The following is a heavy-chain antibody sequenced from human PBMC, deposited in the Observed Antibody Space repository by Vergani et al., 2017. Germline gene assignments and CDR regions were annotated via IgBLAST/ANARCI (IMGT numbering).Heavy chain of an antibody. J-gene: IGHJ4*02. CDR3: ARLEYSSSWYFDY. Sequence: EMQLVESGGGLVQPGGSLRLSCAASGFTFSDHYMDWVRQAPGKGLEWVGRTRNKANSYTTEYAASVKGRFIVSRDASESSLYLQMNSLQTEDTAVYYCARLEYSSSWYFDYWGQGTLVTVSS. D-gene: IGHD6-13*01. V-gene: IGHV3-72*01. CDR1: GFTFSDHY. CDR2: TRNKANSYTT.